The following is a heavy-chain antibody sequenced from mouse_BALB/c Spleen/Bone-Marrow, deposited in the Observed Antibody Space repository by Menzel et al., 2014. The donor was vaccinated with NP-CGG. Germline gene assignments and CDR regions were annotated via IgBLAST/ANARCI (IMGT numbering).Heavy chain of an antibody. Sequence: QVQLQQSGPELVKPGASVGISCKASGYTFTSYYIHWVKQRPGQGLEWIGWIYPGNVNTKYNEKFKGKATLTADKSSSTAYMQLSSLTSEDSAVYFCARFYYGSSYAMDYWGQGTSVTVSS. CDR2: IYPGNVNT. CDR3: ARFYYGSSYAMDY. V-gene: IGHV1S56*01. CDR1: GYTFTSYY. J-gene: IGHJ4*01. D-gene: IGHD1-1*01.